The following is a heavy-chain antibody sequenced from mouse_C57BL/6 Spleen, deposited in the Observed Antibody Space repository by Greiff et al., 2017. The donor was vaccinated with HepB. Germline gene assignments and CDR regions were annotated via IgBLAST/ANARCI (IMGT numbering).Heavy chain of an antibody. CDR2: IDPEDGDT. J-gene: IGHJ2*01. V-gene: IGHV14-1*01. CDR1: GFNIKDYY. Sequence: EVQLQQSGAELVRPGASVKLSCTASGFNIKDYYMHWVKQRPEQGLEWIGRIDPEDGDTEYAPKFQGKATMTADTSSNTAYLQRSSLTSEDTAVYYCTTGNYGNYGGDYWGQGTTLTVSS. D-gene: IGHD2-1*01. CDR3: TTGNYGNYGGDY.